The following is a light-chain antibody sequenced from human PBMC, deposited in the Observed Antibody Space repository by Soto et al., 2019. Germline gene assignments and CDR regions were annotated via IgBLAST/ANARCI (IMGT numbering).Light chain of an antibody. CDR3: QQYNNWPRT. J-gene: IGKJ1*01. CDR2: GAS. CDR1: QSVSSN. V-gene: IGKV3-15*01. Sequence: EIGTTQSPATLSVSSGERATLSCRASQSVSSNLAWYQQKPGQAPRLLIYGASTRATGIPARFSGSGSGTEFTLTISSLQSEDFAVYYCQQYNNWPRTFGQGTKVEIK.